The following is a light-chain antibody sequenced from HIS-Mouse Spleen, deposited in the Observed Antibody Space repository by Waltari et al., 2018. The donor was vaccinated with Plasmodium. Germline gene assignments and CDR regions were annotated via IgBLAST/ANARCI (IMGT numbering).Light chain of an antibody. V-gene: IGKV1-39*01. J-gene: IGKJ1*01. CDR2: AAS. CDR3: QQSYSTWT. Sequence: DIQMTQSPSSLSASVLDRVTITCRASQSISSSLNWYQQKPGKAPKLLIYAASSLQSGVPSRFSGSGSGTDFTLTISSLQPEDFATYYCQQSYSTWTFGQGTKVEIK. CDR1: QSISSS.